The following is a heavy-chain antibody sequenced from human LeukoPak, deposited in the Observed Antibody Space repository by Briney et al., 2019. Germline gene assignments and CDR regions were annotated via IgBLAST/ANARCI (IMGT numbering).Heavy chain of an antibody. Sequence: SETLSLTCAVYGGSFSGYYWNWIRQPPGKGLEWIGEINHSGSTNYNPSLKSRVTISVDTSKNQFSLKLSSVTAADTAVYYCATRSNWFDPWGQGTLVTVSS. CDR1: GGSFSGYY. J-gene: IGHJ5*02. D-gene: IGHD2-2*01. CDR3: ATRSNWFDP. V-gene: IGHV4-34*01. CDR2: INHSGST.